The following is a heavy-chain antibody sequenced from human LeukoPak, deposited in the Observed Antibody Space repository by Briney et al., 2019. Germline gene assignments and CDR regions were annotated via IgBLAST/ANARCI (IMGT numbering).Heavy chain of an antibody. Sequence: GGSLRLSCAASGFTFSSYWMTWVRQAPGKGLEWVANINQNGSETYYVDSVKGRFTMSRDNAKNSLYLQMNGLRAADTAVYYCARKKYYYDTSTYGWFDPWGQGTLVIVSS. V-gene: IGHV3-7*01. CDR3: ARKKYYYDTSTYGWFDP. CDR1: GFTFSSYW. D-gene: IGHD3-22*01. J-gene: IGHJ5*02. CDR2: INQNGSET.